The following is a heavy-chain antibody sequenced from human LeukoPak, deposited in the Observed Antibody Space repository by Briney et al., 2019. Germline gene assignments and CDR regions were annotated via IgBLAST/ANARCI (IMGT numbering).Heavy chain of an antibody. CDR1: GYRFTTFW. J-gene: IGHJ4*02. Sequence: GESLKISCQISGYRFTTFWIGWLRQMPGKGLECMGFVYPGDSDSRYSPSFQGQVTMSADKSITTAYLQWNSLKASDTAMYYCARPDYYDSSGPRYWGQGTLVTVSS. D-gene: IGHD3-22*01. V-gene: IGHV5-51*01. CDR3: ARPDYYDSSGPRY. CDR2: VYPGDSDS.